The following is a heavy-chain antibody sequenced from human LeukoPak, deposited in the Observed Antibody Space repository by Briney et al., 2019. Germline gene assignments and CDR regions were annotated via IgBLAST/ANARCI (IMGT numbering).Heavy chain of an antibody. D-gene: IGHD5-18*01. CDR3: ARSVSYSYGRLREGSDY. CDR2: VSGGGSST. Sequence: GGSLRLSCVASGFTFSNYAMNWVRQAPGKGLEWVSGVSGGGSSTYYADSVKGRFTISRDNSKNMLYLQMNSLRAEDTAVYYCARSVSYSYGRLREGSDYWGQGTLVTVSS. CDR1: GFTFSNYA. V-gene: IGHV3-23*01. J-gene: IGHJ4*02.